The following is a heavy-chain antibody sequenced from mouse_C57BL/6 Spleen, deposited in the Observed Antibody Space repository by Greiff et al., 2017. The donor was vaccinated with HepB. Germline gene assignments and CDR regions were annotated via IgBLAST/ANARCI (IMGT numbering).Heavy chain of an antibody. CDR1: GYAFSSSW. V-gene: IGHV1-82*01. CDR3: ARSFITTVENDFDY. J-gene: IGHJ2*01. D-gene: IGHD1-1*01. CDR2: IYPGDGDT. Sequence: QVQLQQSGPELVKPGASVKISCKASGYAFSSSWMNWVKQRPGKGLEWIGRIYPGDGDTNYNGKFKGKATLTADKSSSTAYMQLSSLTSEDSAVYFCARSFITTVENDFDYWGQGTTLTVSS.